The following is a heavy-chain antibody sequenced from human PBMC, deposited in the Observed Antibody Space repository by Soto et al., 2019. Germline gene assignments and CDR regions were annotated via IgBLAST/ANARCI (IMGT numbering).Heavy chain of an antibody. Sequence: ASVKVSCKASGYTFTSYYMHWVRQAPGQGLEWMGIINPSGGSTSYAQKFQGRVTMTRDTSTSTVYMELSSLRSEDTAVYYCARHSTNKSWYYGWFDPWGHGTLVTVSS. CDR1: GYTFTSYY. CDR2: INPSGGST. CDR3: ARHSTNKSWYYGWFDP. J-gene: IGHJ5*02. D-gene: IGHD6-13*01. V-gene: IGHV1-46*01.